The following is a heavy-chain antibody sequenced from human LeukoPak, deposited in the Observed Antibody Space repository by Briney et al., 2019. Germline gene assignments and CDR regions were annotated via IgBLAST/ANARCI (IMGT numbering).Heavy chain of an antibody. Sequence: PGRSLRLSCAASGFTFSSYAMHWVRQAPGKGLEWVAVIWYDGSNKYYADSVKGRFTISRDNSKNTLYLQMNSLRAEDTAVYYCARGYDILTGPNDAFDIWGQGTMVTVSS. CDR3: ARGYDILTGPNDAFDI. D-gene: IGHD3-9*01. CDR2: IWYDGSNK. V-gene: IGHV3-33*08. J-gene: IGHJ3*02. CDR1: GFTFSSYA.